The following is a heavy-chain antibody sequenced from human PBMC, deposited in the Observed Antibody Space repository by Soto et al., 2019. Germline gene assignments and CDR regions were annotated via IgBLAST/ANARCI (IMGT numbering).Heavy chain of an antibody. CDR3: AKDTLYGDYVGYFDY. V-gene: IGHV3-9*01. CDR2: INWNSGTI. Sequence: DVQLVESGGGLVEPGRSLRLSCVTSGFSFDDYAMHWVRQAPGKGLEWVSGINWNSGTIGYADSVKGRFIISRDNAKNSLYLQMNSLRAEDTALYYCAKDTLYGDYVGYFDYWGQGTLVTVSA. J-gene: IGHJ4*02. D-gene: IGHD4-17*01. CDR1: GFSFDDYA.